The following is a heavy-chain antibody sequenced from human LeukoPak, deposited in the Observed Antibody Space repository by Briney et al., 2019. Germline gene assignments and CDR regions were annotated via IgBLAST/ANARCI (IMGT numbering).Heavy chain of an antibody. J-gene: IGHJ4*02. V-gene: IGHV1-69*13. CDR2: IIPIFGTA. CDR1: GGTFSSYA. D-gene: IGHD1-26*01. CDR3: ARGGGSYLMFEHDY. Sequence: ASVKVSCKASGGTFSSYAISWVRQAPGQGLEWMGGIIPIFGTANYAQKFQGRVTITADESTGTAYMELSSLRSEDTAVYYCARGGGSYLMFEHDYWGQGTLVTVSS.